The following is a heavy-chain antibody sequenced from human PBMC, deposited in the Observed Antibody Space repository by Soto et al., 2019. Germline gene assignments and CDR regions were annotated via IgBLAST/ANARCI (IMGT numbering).Heavy chain of an antibody. D-gene: IGHD5-12*01. CDR3: ASWGFIVAPNWYFDP. CDR2: IKQDGNEE. V-gene: IGHV3-7*01. CDR1: GFTFSSYW. J-gene: IGHJ2*01. Sequence: EAQLVESGGGLVQPGGSLRLSCAASGFTFSSYWMSWVRQAPGKGLEWVANIKQDGNEESYVDSVKGRFTISRDNTKNSIVFEMNSLGGEDTAVYYCASWGFIVAPNWYFDPWGRGHLVTVSS.